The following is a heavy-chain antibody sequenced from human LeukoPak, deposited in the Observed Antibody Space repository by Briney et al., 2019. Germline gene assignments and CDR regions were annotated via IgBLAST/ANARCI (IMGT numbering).Heavy chain of an antibody. CDR1: GYPFTSYN. Sequence: ASVKVSCKASGYPFTSYNINWVQQATGQGLEWMGWMSPNSGNAGYSQNFQGRVTMTRDTSISTAYMELSSLISEDTAVYYCARGLPQAVFGMLIKDWGQGTLVTVSS. J-gene: IGHJ4*02. D-gene: IGHD3-3*01. CDR2: MSPNSGNA. CDR3: ARGLPQAVFGMLIKD. V-gene: IGHV1-8*01.